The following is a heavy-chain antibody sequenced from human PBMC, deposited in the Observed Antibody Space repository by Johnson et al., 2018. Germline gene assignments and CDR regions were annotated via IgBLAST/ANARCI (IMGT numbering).Heavy chain of an antibody. CDR1: GFTFTSSA. CDR3: ARTLGWGDAFDI. V-gene: IGHV1-58*01. CDR2: IVVGSGNT. D-gene: IGHD1-14*01. Sequence: QLVESGPEVKKPGTSVKVSCKASGFTFTSSAVQWVRQARGPRLEWIGWIVVGSGNTNYAPKFQERVTITRDMSTSPAYMELRSLRSEDMAVYYCARTLGWGDAFDIWGQGTMVTVSS. J-gene: IGHJ3*02.